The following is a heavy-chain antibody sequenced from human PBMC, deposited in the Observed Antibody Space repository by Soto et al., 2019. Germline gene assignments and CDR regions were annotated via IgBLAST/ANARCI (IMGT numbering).Heavy chain of an antibody. CDR3: AGGRIVVVGSRAYSGMDV. CDR1: GGTPSNSA. J-gene: IGHJ6*02. V-gene: IGHV1-69*01. D-gene: IGHD3-22*01. Sequence: QVHLLLQSGAEVKKPGSSVKVSCKASGGTPSNSAISWVRQAPGQGLEWMGGIIPVFGLVKYAQNFQGRVTITADESTNTAYMELSSPRPEDTAVYYCAGGRIVVVGSRAYSGMDVWGQGTTVTVSS. CDR2: IIPVFGLV.